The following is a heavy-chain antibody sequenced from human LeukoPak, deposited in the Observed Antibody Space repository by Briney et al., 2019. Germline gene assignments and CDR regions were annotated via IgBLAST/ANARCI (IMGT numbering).Heavy chain of an antibody. V-gene: IGHV3-74*01. Sequence: GSLRLSCAASGFNFNIYWMHWVCRAPGKGLVWVSLIKSDGNSALYADSVKGRFTISRDNANNMVYLQLNSLRAEDTAVYYCTRTRAYYFDYWGPELVDAVSS. CDR1: GFNFNIYW. J-gene: IGHJ4*02. CDR3: TRTRAYYFDY. CDR2: IKSDGNSA.